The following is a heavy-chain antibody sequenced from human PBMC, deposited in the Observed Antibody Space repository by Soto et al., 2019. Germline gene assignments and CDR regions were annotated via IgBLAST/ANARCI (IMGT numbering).Heavy chain of an antibody. CDR2: INHSGST. CDR1: GGSFSGYY. V-gene: IGHV4-34*01. Sequence: QVQLQQWGAGLLKPSETLSLTCAVYGGSFSGYYWSWIRQPPGKGLEWIGEINHSGSTNYNPSLKSRVTISVDTSKNQFSLKLISVSAADTAVYYCARGFRHYYGSGSYYLDYWGQGTLVTVSS. J-gene: IGHJ4*02. D-gene: IGHD3-10*01. CDR3: ARGFRHYYGSGSYYLDY.